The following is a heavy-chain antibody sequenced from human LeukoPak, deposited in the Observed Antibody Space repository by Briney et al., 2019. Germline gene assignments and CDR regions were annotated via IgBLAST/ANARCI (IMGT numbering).Heavy chain of an antibody. Sequence: SVTLSLTCTVSGGSIKNYYWSWIRQSPGKGLEWIGYIYHSGNTNYNPSLKSRLTMSIDTSKNQFSLNLNSVTAADTAVYYCARGNYGSGSYYVVDFDYWGRGTLVTVSS. CDR3: ARGNYGSGSYYVVDFDY. V-gene: IGHV4-59*01. CDR1: GGSIKNYY. CDR2: IYHSGNT. D-gene: IGHD3-10*01. J-gene: IGHJ4*02.